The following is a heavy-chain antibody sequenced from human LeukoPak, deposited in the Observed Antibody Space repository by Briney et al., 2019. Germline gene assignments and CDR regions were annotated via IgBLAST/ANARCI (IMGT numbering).Heavy chain of an antibody. J-gene: IGHJ6*03. V-gene: IGHV3-11*01. CDR2: ISSSGSTI. CDR1: GFTFSDYY. CDR3: ARGGYSGYDYEDYYYMDV. Sequence: GGSLRLSCAASGFTFSDYYMSWIRQAPGKGLEWVSYISSSGSTIYYADSVKGRFTISRDNAKNTLHLQMNSLRAEDTALYHCARGGYSGYDYEDYYYMDVWGKGTTVTISS. D-gene: IGHD5-12*01.